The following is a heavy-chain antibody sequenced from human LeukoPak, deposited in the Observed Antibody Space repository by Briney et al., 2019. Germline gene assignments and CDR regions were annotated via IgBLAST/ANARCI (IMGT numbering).Heavy chain of an antibody. V-gene: IGHV3-69-1*01. J-gene: IGHJ4*02. CDR3: AKDRANWAIDD. D-gene: IGHD3-16*01. Sequence: GGSLRLTCVASGFTFTDHPMNWVRQAPGKGLEWISYIGGDGIAFYADSVKGRFTASKDDARKSMYLQMNSLRVEDTAVYYCAKDRANWAIDDWGQGTQVTVSS. CDR1: GFTFTDHP. CDR2: IGGDGIA.